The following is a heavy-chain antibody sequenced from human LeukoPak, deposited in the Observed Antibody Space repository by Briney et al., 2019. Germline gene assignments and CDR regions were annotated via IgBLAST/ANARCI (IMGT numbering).Heavy chain of an antibody. V-gene: IGHV3-21*06. Sequence: GGSLRLSCAASGFTFSSYSMNWVRQAPGKGLEWVSSISSSSIFIDYADSVKGRSTISRDNAKNSLYLQMNSLRAEDTAVYYCARDEGLAAAAHYWGQGTLVTVSS. CDR1: GFTFSSYS. D-gene: IGHD6-13*01. CDR2: ISSSSIFI. CDR3: ARDEGLAAAAHY. J-gene: IGHJ4*02.